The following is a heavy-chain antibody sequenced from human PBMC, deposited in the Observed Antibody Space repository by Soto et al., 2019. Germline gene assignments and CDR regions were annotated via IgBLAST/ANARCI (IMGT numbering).Heavy chain of an antibody. CDR3: ARVPRLGFGELLLDY. V-gene: IGHV4-4*02. CDR2: IYHSGRT. CDR1: GGSISSSNW. D-gene: IGHD3-10*01. Sequence: QVQLQESGPGLVKPSGTLSLTCAVSGGSISSSNWWSWVRQPPGKGLEWIGEIYHSGRTNHNPSLRSRVTLSVDKSKNQFSMKLSSVPAADTDVYYCARVPRLGFGELLLDYWGQGTLVTVSS. J-gene: IGHJ4*02.